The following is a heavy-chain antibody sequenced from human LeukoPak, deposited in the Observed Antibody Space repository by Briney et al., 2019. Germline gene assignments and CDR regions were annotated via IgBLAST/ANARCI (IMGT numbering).Heavy chain of an antibody. CDR3: ARRGESANYGDYRFDY. CDR2: ISSSSSSI. Sequence: GGSLRLSCAASGFTFSGHSMSWVRQAPGKGLEWVSSISSSSSSIYYAASVKGRFTISRDNSKNTLYLQMNSLRAEDTAVYYCARRGESANYGDYRFDYWGQGTLVTVSS. CDR1: GFTFSGHS. D-gene: IGHD4-17*01. J-gene: IGHJ4*02. V-gene: IGHV3-21*04.